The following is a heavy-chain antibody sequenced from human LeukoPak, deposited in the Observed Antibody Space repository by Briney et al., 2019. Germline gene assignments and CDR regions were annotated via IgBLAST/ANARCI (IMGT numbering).Heavy chain of an antibody. Sequence: SETLSLTCTVSGGSISSGDYYWSWIRQPPGRGLEWIGYICYSGSTYYNPSLKSRVTISVDTSKNQFSLKLSSVTAADTAVYYCATVNPEDCSSTSCYLWRVGAFDIWGQGTMVTVSS. V-gene: IGHV4-30-4*01. CDR2: ICYSGST. CDR3: ATVNPEDCSSTSCYLWRVGAFDI. J-gene: IGHJ3*02. D-gene: IGHD2-2*01. CDR1: GGSISSGDYY.